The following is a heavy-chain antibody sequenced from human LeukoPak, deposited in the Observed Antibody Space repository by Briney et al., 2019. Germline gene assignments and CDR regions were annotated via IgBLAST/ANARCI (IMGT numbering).Heavy chain of an antibody. D-gene: IGHD3/OR15-3a*01. CDR1: GFTFSSYA. CDR3: ARDWTGYESIDY. V-gene: IGHV3-30-3*01. J-gene: IGHJ4*02. CDR2: ISYDGSNK. Sequence: PGGSLRLSCAASGFTFSSYAMHWVRQAPGKGLEWVAVISYDGSNKYYADSAKGRFTISRDNSKNTLYLQMNSLRAEDTAVYYCARDWTGYESIDYWGQGTLVTVSS.